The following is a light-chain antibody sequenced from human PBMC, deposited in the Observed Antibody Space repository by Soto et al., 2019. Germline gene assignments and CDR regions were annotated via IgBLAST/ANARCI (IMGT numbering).Light chain of an antibody. V-gene: IGKV3-15*01. Sequence: EIVMTQSPATLSVSPGERVTLSCGASESVSANLAWYQQKPGQAPRLLIYGASTRATDIPARFSGSGSGTDFTLTISSLQSEDFAVYYCQQYNNWLRYSFGQGTKLEIK. CDR3: QQYNNWLRYS. CDR2: GAS. CDR1: ESVSAN. J-gene: IGKJ2*03.